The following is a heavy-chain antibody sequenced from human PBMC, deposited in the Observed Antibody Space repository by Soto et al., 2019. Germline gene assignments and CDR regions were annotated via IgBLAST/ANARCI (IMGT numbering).Heavy chain of an antibody. CDR1: GNTFPSHD. CDR3: GSGGYMYGYDF. V-gene: IGHV1-18*04. Sequence: QVQLMQSGGGGKNPGASVKVSCKAPGNTFPSHDVSWVRLAPGQGLGGGGWSSTYGGKTNYARSLQGRVTLTTDTSTSTASMELRSLRSDDTAVYFCGSGGYMYGYDFWGQGTLVTVSP. D-gene: IGHD5-18*01. J-gene: IGHJ4*02. CDR2: SSTYGGKT.